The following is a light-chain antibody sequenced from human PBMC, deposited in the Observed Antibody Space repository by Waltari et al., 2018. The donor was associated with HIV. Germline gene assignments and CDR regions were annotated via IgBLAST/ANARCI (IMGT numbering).Light chain of an antibody. CDR2: AAS. CDR1: QGISNY. J-gene: IGKJ4*01. Sequence: DIQMTQSPSSLSASVGDRVTITCRGSQGISNYLAWYQQKQGKVPKLLIYAASTLQSVVPSLFSGSGSETDFTLAISSLQPEDVATYYCQKYNSAPLPFGGGTKVEIK. V-gene: IGKV1-27*01. CDR3: QKYNSAPLP.